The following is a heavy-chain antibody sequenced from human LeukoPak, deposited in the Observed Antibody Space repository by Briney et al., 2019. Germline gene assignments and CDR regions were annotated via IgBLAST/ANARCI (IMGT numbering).Heavy chain of an antibody. CDR1: GGSISSYY. CDR3: ARVAVVNDAFDI. CDR2: IYYSGST. J-gene: IGHJ3*02. Sequence: PSETLSLTCTVSGGSISSYYWSWIRQPPGKGLEWIGYIYYSGSTNYNPSLKSRVTISVDTSKNQFSLKLSSVTAADTAVYYCARVAVVNDAFDIWGQGTMVTVSS. V-gene: IGHV4-59*12.